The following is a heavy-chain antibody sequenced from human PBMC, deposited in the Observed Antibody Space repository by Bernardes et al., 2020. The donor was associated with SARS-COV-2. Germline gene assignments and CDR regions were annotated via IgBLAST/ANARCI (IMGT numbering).Heavy chain of an antibody. J-gene: IGHJ2*01. V-gene: IGHV3-33*01. D-gene: IGHD3-10*01. Sequence: GGSLRLSCAASGFTFSSYGMHWVRQAPGKGLEWVAVIWYDGSNKYYADSVKGRFTISRDNSKNTLYLQMNSLRAEDTAVYYCARERPMVRGVIIKYFDLWGRGTLVTVSS. CDR2: IWYDGSNK. CDR3: ARERPMVRGVIIKYFDL. CDR1: GFTFSSYG.